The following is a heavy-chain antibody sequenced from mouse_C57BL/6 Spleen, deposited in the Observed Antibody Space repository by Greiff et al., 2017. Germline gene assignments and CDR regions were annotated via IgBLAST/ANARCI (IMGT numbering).Heavy chain of an antibody. D-gene: IGHD2-2*01. CDR1: GFNIKDYY. V-gene: IGHV14-2*01. J-gene: IGHJ4*01. CDR3: ARSGGYDLDYYAMDY. CDR2: IDPGDGET. Sequence: EVKLMESGAELVKPGASVKLSCTASGFNIKDYYMHWVKQRTEQGLEWIGRIDPGDGETKYDRKFQGKATLTADKSSNTAYLQLSSLRSVNTDVYYCARSGGYDLDYYAMDYWGQGTSVTVSS.